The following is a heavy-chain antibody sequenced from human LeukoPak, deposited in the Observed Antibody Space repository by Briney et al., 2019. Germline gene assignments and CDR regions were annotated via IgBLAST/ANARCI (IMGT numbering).Heavy chain of an antibody. CDR2: INHSGST. D-gene: IGHD5-24*01. CDR1: GGSFSGYY. V-gene: IGHV4-34*01. CDR3: ARTERWLQRKGGFDY. J-gene: IGHJ4*02. Sequence: SETLSLTCAVYGGSFSGYYWSWIRQPPGKGLEWIGEINHSGSTNYNPSLKSRVTISVDTSKNLFSLKLSSVTAADTAVYYCARTERWLQRKGGFDYWGQGTLVTVSS.